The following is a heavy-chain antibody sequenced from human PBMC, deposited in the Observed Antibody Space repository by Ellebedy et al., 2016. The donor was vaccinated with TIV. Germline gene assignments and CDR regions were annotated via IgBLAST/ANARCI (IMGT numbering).Heavy chain of an antibody. Sequence: GESLKISXSASGFTFSSYAMHWVRQAPGKGLEYVSAISSNGGSTYYADSVKGRFTISRDNSKNTLYLQMSSLRAEDTAVYYCVRTYYDFWSGPNPDAWEPFDYWGQGTLVTVSS. V-gene: IGHV3-64D*06. D-gene: IGHD3-3*01. CDR2: ISSNGGST. J-gene: IGHJ4*02. CDR3: VRTYYDFWSGPNPDAWEPFDY. CDR1: GFTFSSYA.